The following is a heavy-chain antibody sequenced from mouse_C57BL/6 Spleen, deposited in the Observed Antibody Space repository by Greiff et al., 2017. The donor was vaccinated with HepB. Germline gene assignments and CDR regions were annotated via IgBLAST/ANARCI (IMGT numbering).Heavy chain of an antibody. V-gene: IGHV5-4*01. CDR2: ISDGGSYT. CDR3: AREVTPLFAY. J-gene: IGHJ3*01. D-gene: IGHD2-12*01. Sequence: EVQLVESGGGLVKPGGSLKLSCAASGFTFSSYAMSWVRQTPEKRLEWVATISDGGSYTYYPDNVKGRFTISRDNAKNNLYLQMSHLKSEDTAMYYCAREVTPLFAYWGQRTLVTVSA. CDR1: GFTFSSYA.